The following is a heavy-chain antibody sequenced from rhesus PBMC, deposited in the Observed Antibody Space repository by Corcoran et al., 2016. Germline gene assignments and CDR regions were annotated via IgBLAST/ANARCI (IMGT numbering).Heavy chain of an antibody. CDR3: ARDVYSGYSFDF. V-gene: IGHV4-173*01. CDR1: GGSISSNC. CDR2: ISGSCGST. D-gene: IGHD5-24*01. J-gene: IGHJ3*01. Sequence: QLQLQESGPGLVKPAETLSLTCAVPGGSISSNCGSWIRQPPGKGLEWIGRISGSCGSTDYNPSLNSRVTISTDTSKNQFSLKLSSVTAADTAVYYCARDVYSGYSFDFWGQGLRVTVSS.